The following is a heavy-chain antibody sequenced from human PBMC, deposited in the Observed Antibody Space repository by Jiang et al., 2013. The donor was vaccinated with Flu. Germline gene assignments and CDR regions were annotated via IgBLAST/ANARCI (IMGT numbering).Heavy chain of an antibody. Sequence: AVISYDGSINTTQTPXKGRFTISRDNSKNTLYLQMNSLRAEDTAVYYCARDGAVAGTGFYFDYWGQGTLVTVSS. D-gene: IGHD6-19*01. V-gene: IGHV3-30*01. CDR2: ISYDGSI. CDR3: ARDGAVAGTGFYFDY. J-gene: IGHJ4*02.